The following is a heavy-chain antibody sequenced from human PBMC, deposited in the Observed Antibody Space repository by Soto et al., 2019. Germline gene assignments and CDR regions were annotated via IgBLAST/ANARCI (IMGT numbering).Heavy chain of an antibody. Sequence: SETLSLTCTVSGGSISSYYWSWIRQPPGKGLEWIGYIYYSGSTNYNPSLKSRVTISVDTSKNQFSLKLSSVTAADTAVYYCAKDQESSGWSTFDYWGQGTLVTVSS. D-gene: IGHD6-19*01. CDR1: GGSISSYY. J-gene: IGHJ4*02. CDR3: AKDQESSGWSTFDY. CDR2: IYYSGST. V-gene: IGHV4-59*01.